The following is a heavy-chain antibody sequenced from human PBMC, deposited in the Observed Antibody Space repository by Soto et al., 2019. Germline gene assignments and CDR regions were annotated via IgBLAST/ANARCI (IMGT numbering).Heavy chain of an antibody. D-gene: IGHD3-22*01. J-gene: IGHJ4*02. Sequence: PXVSLRLSFAASGFTFRHYCMTWVRQVPGKGLEWVANIKDDGSEKYYVDSVKGRFTISRDNAKNSVFLQMNSLGAEDTAVYYCARDTNYFDSSAYYDALALWGQGTLVTVSS. CDR2: IKDDGSEK. V-gene: IGHV3-7*01. CDR1: GFTFRHYC. CDR3: ARDTNYFDSSAYYDALAL.